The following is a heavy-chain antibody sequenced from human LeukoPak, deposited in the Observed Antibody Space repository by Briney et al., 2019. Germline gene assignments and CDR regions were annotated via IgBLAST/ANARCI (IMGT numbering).Heavy chain of an antibody. J-gene: IGHJ6*02. V-gene: IGHV3-49*03. Sequence: RPGGSLRLSCTASGFLFSDFAITWFRQAPGQGLEWVGFIRSKDYGGTTEYAASVKGRFTISRDESKSIAYLQMNSLKTEDTAVYYCTRGQEGNYYYFGMDVWGHGTTVTVSS. CDR1: GFLFSDFA. CDR2: IRSKDYGGTT. CDR3: TRGQEGNYYYFGMDV.